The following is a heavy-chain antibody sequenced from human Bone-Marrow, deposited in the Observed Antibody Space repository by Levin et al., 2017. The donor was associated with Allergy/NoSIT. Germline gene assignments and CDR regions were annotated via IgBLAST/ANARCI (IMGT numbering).Heavy chain of an antibody. J-gene: IGHJ4*02. CDR2: FDPEDGER. D-gene: IGHD3-3*01. CDR1: GYTLTELS. V-gene: IGHV1-24*01. CDR3: STPTGDFWSGYHF. Sequence: GESLKISCKVAGYTLTELSIHWVRQAPGKGLEWMGGFDPEDGERKYAEKFQGRVTMTDDTSTDTAYMELSSLGSDDTAVYYCSTPTGDFWSGYHFWGQGTLVTVSS.